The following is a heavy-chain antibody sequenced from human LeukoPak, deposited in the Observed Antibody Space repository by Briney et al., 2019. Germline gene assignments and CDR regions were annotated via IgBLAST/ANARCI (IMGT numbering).Heavy chain of an antibody. J-gene: IGHJ4*02. V-gene: IGHV3-21*01. CDR3: IRDLFDDYSLDY. Sequence: GWALTLSYPDSGLSFSRYSMNWVRPAPRKELEWVSFINSISIVMFSAESVKGRFSISRDKARNSLYLQRNSLRAEDTAVYYCIRDLFDDYSLDYWGQGALVTVSS. CDR1: GLSFSRYS. D-gene: IGHD3-16*01. CDR2: INSISIVM.